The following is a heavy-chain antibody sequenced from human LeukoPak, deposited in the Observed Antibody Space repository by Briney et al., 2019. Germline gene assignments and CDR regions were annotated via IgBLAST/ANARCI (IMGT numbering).Heavy chain of an antibody. D-gene: IGHD6-13*01. Sequence: SETLSLTCAVSGGSISSGGYSWSWIRQPPGKGLEWIGYIYHSGSTYYNPSLKSRVTISVDRSKNQFSPKLSSVTAADTAVYYCARGGYSSSWYYFDYWGQGTLVTVSS. V-gene: IGHV4-30-2*01. CDR1: GGSISSGGYS. J-gene: IGHJ4*02. CDR2: IYHSGST. CDR3: ARGGYSSSWYYFDY.